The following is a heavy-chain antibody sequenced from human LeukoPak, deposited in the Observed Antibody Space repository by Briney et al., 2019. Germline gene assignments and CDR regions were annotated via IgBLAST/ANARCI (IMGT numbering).Heavy chain of an antibody. CDR3: TRTPLRITIFGVVIFSGDY. J-gene: IGHJ4*02. Sequence: PGGSLRLSCTASGFTFGDYAMSWVRQAPGKGLEWVGFIRSKAYGGTTEYAASVKGRFTISRDDSKSIAYLQMNSLKTEDTAVYYCTRTPLRITIFGVVIFSGDYWGQGTLDTVSS. D-gene: IGHD3-3*01. CDR1: GFTFGDYA. CDR2: IRSKAYGGTT. V-gene: IGHV3-49*04.